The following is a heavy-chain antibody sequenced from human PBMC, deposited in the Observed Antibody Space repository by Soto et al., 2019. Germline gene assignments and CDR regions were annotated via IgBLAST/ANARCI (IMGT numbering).Heavy chain of an antibody. CDR2: IFYSGDTRYSGGT. D-gene: IGHD1-1*01. J-gene: IGHJ6*03. CDR1: GGSIVSVDYY. V-gene: IGHV4-30-4*08. Sequence: SETLSLTCTVSGGSIVSVDYYWGWIRQPPGKGLEWIGYIFYSGDTRYSGGTYYNPSLKSRVTISVDTSRNQFSLKLTSMTAADTAVYYCARPRRQITTTLYYFYSYIDVWGKGTTVTVSS. CDR3: ARPRRQITTTLYYFYSYIDV.